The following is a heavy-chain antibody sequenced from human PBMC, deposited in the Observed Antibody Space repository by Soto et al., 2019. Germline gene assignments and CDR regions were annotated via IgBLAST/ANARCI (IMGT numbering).Heavy chain of an antibody. Sequence: ASVKVSCKASGYTFTSYAMHWVRQAPGQRLEWMGWINAGNGNTKYSQKLQGRVTMTTDTSTSTAYMELRSLRSDDTAVYYCARGFYYYMDVWGKGTTVTVSS. CDR1: GYTFTSYA. V-gene: IGHV1-3*01. CDR3: ARGFYYYMDV. J-gene: IGHJ6*03. CDR2: INAGNGNT.